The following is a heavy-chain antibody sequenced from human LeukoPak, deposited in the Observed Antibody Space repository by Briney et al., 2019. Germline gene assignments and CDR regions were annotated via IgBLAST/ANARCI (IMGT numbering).Heavy chain of an antibody. V-gene: IGHV4-4*02. CDR2: IYHSGST. D-gene: IGHD3-9*01. J-gene: IGHJ5*02. CDR1: GGSISSSKW. CDR3: ARLSSEYYDVLTGSGFDP. Sequence: SGTLSLTCAVSGGSISSSKWWSWVRQPPGKGLEWLGEIYHSGSTNYNPSLKSRVIISVDKSKNQFSLKLSSVTAADTAVYYCARLSSEYYDVLTGSGFDPWGQGTLVTVSS.